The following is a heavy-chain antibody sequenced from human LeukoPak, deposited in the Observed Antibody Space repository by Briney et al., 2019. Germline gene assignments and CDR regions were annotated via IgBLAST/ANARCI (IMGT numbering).Heavy chain of an antibody. V-gene: IGHV4-4*07. CDR3: ARKVGYYDILTGYYTLENWFAP. CDR2: IYTSGST. Sequence: SETLSLTCTVSGGSISSYYWSWIRQPAGKGLEWVGRIYTSGSTNYNPSLKSRVTISVDTSKNQFSLKLSSVTAADTAVYYCARKVGYYDILTGYYTLENWFAPWGQGTLVTVSS. D-gene: IGHD3-9*01. CDR1: GGSISSYY. J-gene: IGHJ5*02.